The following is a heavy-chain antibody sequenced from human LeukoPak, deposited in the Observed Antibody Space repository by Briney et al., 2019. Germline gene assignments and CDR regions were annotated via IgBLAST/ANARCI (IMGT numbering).Heavy chain of an antibody. J-gene: IGHJ4*02. CDR2: IYYSGST. CDR3: ARDRYGRYFDY. Sequence: PSETLSLTCTVSGGSISSYYWSWIRQPPGKGLEWIGYIYYSGSTNYNPSLKSRVTISVDTSKNQFSLELSSVTAADTAVYYCARDRYGRYFDYWGQGTLVTVSS. CDR1: GGSISSYY. D-gene: IGHD5-18*01. V-gene: IGHV4-59*01.